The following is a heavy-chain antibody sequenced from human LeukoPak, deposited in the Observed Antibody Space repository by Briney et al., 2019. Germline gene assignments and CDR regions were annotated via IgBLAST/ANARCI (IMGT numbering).Heavy chain of an antibody. CDR1: GFTFSSYS. J-gene: IGHJ4*02. CDR2: IYSGGST. V-gene: IGHV3-66*01. CDR3: ATQRVVVSGFDY. Sequence: PGGSPRLSCAASGFTFSSYSMNWVRQAPGKGLEWVSVIYSGGSTYYADSVKGRFTISRDNSKNTLYLQMNSLRAEDTAVYYCATQRVVVSGFDYWGQGTLVTVSS. D-gene: IGHD3-22*01.